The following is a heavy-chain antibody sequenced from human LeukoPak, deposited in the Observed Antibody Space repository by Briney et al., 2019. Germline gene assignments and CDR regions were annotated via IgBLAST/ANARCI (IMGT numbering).Heavy chain of an antibody. CDR2: ISSSGSTI. V-gene: IGHV3-11*04. D-gene: IGHD1-20*01. Sequence: GGSLRLSCAASGFTFSDYYMSWIRQAPGKGLEWVSYISSSGSTIYYADSVKGRFTISRDNAKNSLYLQMNSLRAEDTAVYYCARGRYIWNRPDAFDIWGQGTMVTVSS. CDR3: ARGRYIWNRPDAFDI. CDR1: GFTFSDYY. J-gene: IGHJ3*02.